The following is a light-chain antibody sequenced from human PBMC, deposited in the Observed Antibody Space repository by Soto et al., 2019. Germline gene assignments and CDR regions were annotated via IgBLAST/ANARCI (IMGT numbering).Light chain of an antibody. V-gene: IGKV3-20*01. CDR2: AAS. J-gene: IGKJ4*01. Sequence: EIVLTQSPGTLSLFPGERATVSCTASQSLNFNFLGWYQKKSGQAPRLLIYAASTRATGIPDRFSGSGSGIDFTLPISRLEPEDSAVYYCQQYGVSPTFGGGTTVDI. CDR3: QQYGVSPT. CDR1: QSLNFNF.